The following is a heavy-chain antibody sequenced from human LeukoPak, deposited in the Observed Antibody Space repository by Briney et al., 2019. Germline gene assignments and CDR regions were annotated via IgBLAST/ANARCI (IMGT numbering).Heavy chain of an antibody. J-gene: IGHJ4*02. CDR3: AKSSVEVIATRPYYFDY. CDR1: GFTFSSYA. V-gene: IGHV3-23*01. CDR2: ISGSGGST. Sequence: PGGSLRLSCAASGFTFSSYAMSWVRQAPGKGLEWVSAISGSGGSTYYADSVKGRFTISRDNAKNSLYLQMNSLRAEDMALYYCAKSSVEVIATRPYYFDYWGQGTLVTVSS. D-gene: IGHD6-6*01.